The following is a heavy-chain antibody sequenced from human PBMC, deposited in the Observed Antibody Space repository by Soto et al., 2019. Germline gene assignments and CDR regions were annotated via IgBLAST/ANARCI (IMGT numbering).Heavy chain of an antibody. CDR1: GFTFSSYA. CDR3: AKDLRRSMDYCSGSYHSYYYYGMDV. D-gene: IGHD3-10*01. V-gene: IGHV3-23*01. Sequence: GGSLRLSCAASGFTFSSYAMSWVRQAPGKGLEWVSAISGSGGSTYYADSVKGRFTISRDNSKNTLYLQMNSLRAEDTAVYYCAKDLRRSMDYCSGSYHSYYYYGMDVWGQGTTVTVSS. CDR2: ISGSGGST. J-gene: IGHJ6*02.